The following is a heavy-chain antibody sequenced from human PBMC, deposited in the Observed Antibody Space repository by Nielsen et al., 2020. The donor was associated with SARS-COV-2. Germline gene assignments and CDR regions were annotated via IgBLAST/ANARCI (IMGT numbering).Heavy chain of an antibody. Sequence: GSLKISCAGSGFTFSSYYLNWVRQAPGKGLMWVSRINTDGSRTAYADSVKGRFTISRDNARDTVYLQLNSLSADDTAVYYCVRVRDDGHYYDSGPFDYWGQGALVTVSS. J-gene: IGHJ4*02. D-gene: IGHD3-10*01. CDR3: VRVRDDGHYYDSGPFDY. CDR2: INTDGSRT. CDR1: GFTFSSYY. V-gene: IGHV3-74*01.